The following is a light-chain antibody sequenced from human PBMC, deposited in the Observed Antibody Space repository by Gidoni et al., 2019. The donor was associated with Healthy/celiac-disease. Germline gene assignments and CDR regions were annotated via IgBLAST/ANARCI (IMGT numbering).Light chain of an antibody. Sequence: DIVMTQSPDSLAVSLGERATINCKSSQSVLYSSNNKNYLAWYQQKPGQPPKLLIYWASTRESGVPDRFRGSGSGTDFTLTISSLQAEDVAVYYCQQYYSTPPFFGQGTKLEIK. CDR1: QSVLYSSNNKNY. CDR2: WAS. V-gene: IGKV4-1*01. J-gene: IGKJ2*01. CDR3: QQYYSTPPF.